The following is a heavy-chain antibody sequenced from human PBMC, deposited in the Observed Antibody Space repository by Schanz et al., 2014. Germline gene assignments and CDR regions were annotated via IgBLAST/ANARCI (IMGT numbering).Heavy chain of an antibody. Sequence: QLQLHESGPGLVRPSETLSLTCNVSGFSVTNKDHHWVWVRQPPGMGLEWIGSIIFGGAAYYNSSLESRVTMSIDPSKNRFSLMITSLTVADTAVYCARTYYSGWYPPSHMKPFDSWGQGTLVSVSS. CDR3: ARTYYSGWYPPSHMKPFDS. D-gene: IGHD6-19*01. J-gene: IGHJ5*01. CDR1: GFSVTNKDHH. V-gene: IGHV4-39*01. CDR2: IIFGGAA.